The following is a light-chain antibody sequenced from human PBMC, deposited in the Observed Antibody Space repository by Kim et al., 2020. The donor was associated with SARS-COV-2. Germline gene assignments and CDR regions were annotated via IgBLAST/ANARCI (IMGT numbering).Light chain of an antibody. CDR3: QKYNGTPWT. J-gene: IGKJ1*01. V-gene: IGKV1-27*01. CDR2: AAS. Sequence: DIQMTQSPSSLSASVGDRVTITCRASQGISKDLAWYQQKPGNAPKLLIFAASALQSGVPTRFSGSGSGTDFTLTISSLQPEDVATYYCQKYNGTPWTFGQRTKVEI. CDR1: QGISKD.